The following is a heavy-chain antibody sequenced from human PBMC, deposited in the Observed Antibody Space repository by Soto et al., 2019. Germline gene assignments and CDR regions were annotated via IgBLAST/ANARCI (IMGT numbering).Heavy chain of an antibody. J-gene: IGHJ5*02. V-gene: IGHV1-3*04. D-gene: IGHD2-2*01. CDR3: TRGSSEYQLVFTWFDP. Sequence: ASVKVSCKASGYTFTRMTMHWVRQAPGQRPEWMGWINTGNGNTKYSQKFQGRVTLSRDPSATTACMELRRLKSEDTAVYYCTRGSSEYQLVFTWFDPWGQGTLVTVSS. CDR1: GYTFTRMT. CDR2: INTGNGNT.